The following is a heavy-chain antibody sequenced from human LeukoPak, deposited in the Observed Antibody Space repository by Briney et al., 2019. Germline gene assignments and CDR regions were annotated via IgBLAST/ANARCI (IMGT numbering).Heavy chain of an antibody. CDR3: VRDTGSGWDFDY. CDR1: GFTFNAYA. D-gene: IGHD6-19*01. V-gene: IGHV3-43*02. CDR2: VKGDGVTT. J-gene: IGHJ4*02. Sequence: GSLRLSCAASGFTFNAYAIHWVRQAPGKGLEWVSLVKGDGVTTDYANSVKGRFTVSRDNSKNSLYLQMSNLRTEDTALYYCVRDTGSGWDFDYWGQGTLVTVSS.